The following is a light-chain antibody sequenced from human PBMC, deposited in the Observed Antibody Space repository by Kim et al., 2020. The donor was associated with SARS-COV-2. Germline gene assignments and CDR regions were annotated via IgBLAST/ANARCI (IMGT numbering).Light chain of an antibody. CDR2: AAS. J-gene: IGKJ2*01. V-gene: IGKV1-39*01. Sequence: SASVGDRVTITCRASQSISSYLNLYQQKPGKAPNLLIYAASSLQSGVPSRFSGSGSGTDFTLTISSLQPEDFATYYCQQSYSTPYTVGQGTKLEI. CDR3: QQSYSTPYT. CDR1: QSISSY.